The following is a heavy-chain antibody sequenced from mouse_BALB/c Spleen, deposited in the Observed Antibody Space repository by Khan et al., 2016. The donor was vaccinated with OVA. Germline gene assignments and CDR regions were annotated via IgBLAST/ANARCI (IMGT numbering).Heavy chain of an antibody. CDR1: GFSLTNYG. V-gene: IGHV2-6-1*01. CDR3: ARQPYYHYNIMDY. D-gene: IGHD2-10*01. CDR2: IWSDGST. J-gene: IGHJ4*01. Sequence: QVQLKESGPGLVAPSQSLSITCTISGFSLTNYGVHWVRQPPGKGLEWLVVIWSDGSTTYNSALKSRLIISKDKSESQVFLKMNSLQTDDTAMYFCARQPYYHYNIMDYWGQGTSVTVSS.